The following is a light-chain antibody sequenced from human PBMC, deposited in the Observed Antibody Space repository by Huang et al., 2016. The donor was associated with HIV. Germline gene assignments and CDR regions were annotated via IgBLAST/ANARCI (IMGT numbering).Light chain of an antibody. CDR3: QQYDYWPPGT. CDR1: QSIKSN. J-gene: IGKJ1*01. CDR2: GAS. Sequence: IVMTQSPVTLSVSPGERAALSCRAGQSIKSNLAWYQQTPGQAPRLLIYGASTRATGVPARVSGSGSGTEFTLTINNLQSDDFAVYYCQQYDYWPPGTFGQGTKV. V-gene: IGKV3-15*01.